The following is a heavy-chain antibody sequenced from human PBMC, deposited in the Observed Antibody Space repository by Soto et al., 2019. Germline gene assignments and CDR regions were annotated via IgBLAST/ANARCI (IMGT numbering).Heavy chain of an antibody. CDR1: GFTFSSYA. CDR3: ATLETPYSSSSADLDP. D-gene: IGHD6-6*01. CDR2: ISGSGGST. Sequence: EVQLLESGGGLVQPGGSLRLSCAASGFTFSSYAMSWVRQAPGKGLEWVSAISGSGGSTYYADSVKGRFTISRDNSKNSLYLQMNSLRAEDTAVYYCATLETPYSSSSADLDPWCQGILVTVSS. J-gene: IGHJ5*02. V-gene: IGHV3-23*01.